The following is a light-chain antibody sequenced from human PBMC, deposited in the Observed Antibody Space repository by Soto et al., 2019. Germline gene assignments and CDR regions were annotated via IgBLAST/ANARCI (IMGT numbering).Light chain of an antibody. CDR1: EGVSNW. V-gene: IGKV1-5*03. CDR2: KAS. J-gene: IGKJ1*01. CDR3: QHNNSHSDA. Sequence: DIQMTQSPATLSASVGDRVTIACRASEGVSNWLAWYQQKPGTAPKVLIYKASSLASGVPSRFSGSGSGTESPLTISSLQPDDFATYYCQHNNSHSDAFGQGTKVDIK.